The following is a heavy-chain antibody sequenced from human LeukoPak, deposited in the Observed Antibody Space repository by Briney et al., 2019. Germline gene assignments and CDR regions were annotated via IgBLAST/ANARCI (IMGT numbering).Heavy chain of an antibody. CDR1: GYTFTSYY. CDR2: INPSGGST. CDR3: AREVAGTGYFDY. D-gene: IGHD6-19*01. J-gene: IGHJ4*02. Sequence: GASVKVSRKASGYTFTSYYMHWVRQAPGQGLEWMGIINPSGGSTSYAQKFQGRVTMTRDTPTSTVYMELSSLRSEDTAVYYCAREVAGTGYFDYWGQGTLVTVSS. V-gene: IGHV1-46*01.